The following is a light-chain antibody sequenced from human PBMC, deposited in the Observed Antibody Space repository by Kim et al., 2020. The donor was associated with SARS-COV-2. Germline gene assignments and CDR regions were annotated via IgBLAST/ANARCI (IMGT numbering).Light chain of an antibody. CDR3: QQYHSLPLT. CDR2: DAS. CDR1: QDISVY. V-gene: IGKV1-33*01. J-gene: IGKJ4*01. Sequence: DIQMTQSPSSLSAYVGDRVTITCQASQDISVYLHWYQHKPGKAPKPLIYDASTLEIGVPSRFGGSGSGTDFTLTISGLQAEDTATYYCQQYHSLPLTFGGGTKVEI.